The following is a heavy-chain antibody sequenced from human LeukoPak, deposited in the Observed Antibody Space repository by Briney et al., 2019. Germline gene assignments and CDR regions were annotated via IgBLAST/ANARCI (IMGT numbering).Heavy chain of an antibody. V-gene: IGHV1-2*02. Sequence: ASVKVSCKASGYTFTGYYMNWVRQAPGQGLEWMGWINPNSGGTNYAQKFQGRVTMTRDTSISTAYMELSRLRSDDTAVYYCARDPTYYDFWSGYYTKEGFDPWGQGTLVTVSS. CDR1: GYTFTGYY. D-gene: IGHD3-3*01. CDR2: INPNSGGT. J-gene: IGHJ5*02. CDR3: ARDPTYYDFWSGYYTKEGFDP.